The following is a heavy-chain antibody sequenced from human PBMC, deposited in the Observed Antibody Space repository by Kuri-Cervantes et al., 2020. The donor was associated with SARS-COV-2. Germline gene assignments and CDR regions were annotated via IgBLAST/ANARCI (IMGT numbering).Heavy chain of an antibody. D-gene: IGHD3-22*01. Sequence: GESLKISCAASGFTFSSYAMSWVRQAPGKGLEWVSAISGSGGSTYYADSVKGRFTTSRDNSKNTLYLQMNSLRAEDTAVYYRAKAAGADYYDSSGYYKPWGEGTLVTVSS. CDR3: AKAAGADYYDSSGYYKP. CDR1: GFTFSSYA. J-gene: IGHJ5*02. CDR2: ISGSGGST. V-gene: IGHV3-23*01.